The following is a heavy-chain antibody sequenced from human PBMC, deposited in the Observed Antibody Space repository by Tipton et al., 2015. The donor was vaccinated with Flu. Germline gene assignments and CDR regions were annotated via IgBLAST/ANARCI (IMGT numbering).Heavy chain of an antibody. J-gene: IGHJ4*02. CDR3: AGEEAVDHFGSAIHY. CDR1: GGSVSTASYY. Sequence: GLVKPSETLSLTCTVSGGSVSTASYYWSWIRQPPGKGLEWIGYIYYSGGTNYNPSLKSRVAISVDTSKNQFSLKLSSVTAADTAVYYCAGEEAVDHFGSAIHYWGQGTLVTVSS. CDR2: IYYSGGT. D-gene: IGHD3-10*01. V-gene: IGHV4-61*01.